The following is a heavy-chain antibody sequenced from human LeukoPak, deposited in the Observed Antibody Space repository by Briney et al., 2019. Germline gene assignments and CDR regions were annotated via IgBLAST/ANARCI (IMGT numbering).Heavy chain of an antibody. CDR2: IYHSGST. CDR3: ARDYGSGTYYYYAMDV. CDR1: GGSISSSNW. J-gene: IGHJ6*02. D-gene: IGHD3-10*01. Sequence: PSGTLSLTCAVSGGSISSSNWWSWVRQPPGKGLEWIGEIYHSGSTNYNPSLKSRVTISVDKSKNQFSLKLSSVTAADTAVYYCARDYGSGTYYYYAMDVWGQGTTVTVSS. V-gene: IGHV4-4*02.